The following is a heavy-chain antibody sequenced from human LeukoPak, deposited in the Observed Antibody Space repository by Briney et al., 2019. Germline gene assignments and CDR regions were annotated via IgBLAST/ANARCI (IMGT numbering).Heavy chain of an antibody. CDR2: ISNDGSNK. D-gene: IGHD3-22*01. V-gene: IGHV3-30*03. Sequence: GGSLRLSCAASGFTFSSYGIHWVRQAPGKGLEWVAVISNDGSNKYYADSVKGRFTISRDNSKNTLYLQMNSLRAEDTAVYYCARENYDTKGSFDYWGQGTLVTVSS. CDR1: GFTFSSYG. CDR3: ARENYDTKGSFDY. J-gene: IGHJ4*02.